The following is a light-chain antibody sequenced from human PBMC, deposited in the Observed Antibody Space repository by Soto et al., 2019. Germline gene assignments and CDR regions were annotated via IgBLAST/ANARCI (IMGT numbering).Light chain of an antibody. CDR2: GAS. CDR3: QQYGSSPT. J-gene: IGKJ1*01. Sequence: EIVLTQSPGTLSLSPGERATLSCRASQSVTSDYLAWYQQKPGQAPSLVIYGASSRATGIPDRFSGGGSGTDFTLTISKLKPEDFAVYYCQQYGSSPTFGQGTKVEVK. V-gene: IGKV3-20*01. CDR1: QSVTSDY.